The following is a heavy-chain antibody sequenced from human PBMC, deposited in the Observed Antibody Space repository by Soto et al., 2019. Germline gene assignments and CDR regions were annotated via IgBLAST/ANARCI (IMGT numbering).Heavy chain of an antibody. J-gene: IGHJ6*03. V-gene: IGHV4-34*01. Sequence: PSETLSLTCAVSGGSFSGYYWSWIRQPPGKGLEWIGEINHSGSTNYNPSLKSRVTISVDTSKNQFSLKLSSVTAADTAVYYCARVAAAVEYYYYYMDVWGKGTTVTVSS. CDR2: INHSGST. D-gene: IGHD6-13*01. CDR1: GGSFSGYY. CDR3: ARVAAAVEYYYYYMDV.